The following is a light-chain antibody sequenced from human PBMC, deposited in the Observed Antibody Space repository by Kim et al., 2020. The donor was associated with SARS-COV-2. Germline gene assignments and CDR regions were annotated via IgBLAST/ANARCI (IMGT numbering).Light chain of an antibody. J-gene: IGKJ2*01. Sequence: LAGWGGDRVTITCEASQDNSKCLNWEQQKPGKAPKLLIDDASTLETGVPSRFSGSGSATDFTLTISSLQPEDIGTYYWQQFDDPYTFGQGTKVEIK. V-gene: IGKV1-33*01. CDR3: QQFDDPYT. CDR1: QDNSKC. CDR2: DAS.